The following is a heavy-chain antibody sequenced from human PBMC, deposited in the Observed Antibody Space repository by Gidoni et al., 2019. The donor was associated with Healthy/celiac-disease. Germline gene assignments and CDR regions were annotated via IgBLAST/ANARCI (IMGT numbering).Heavy chain of an antibody. D-gene: IGHD1-26*01. J-gene: IGHJ1*01. CDR1: GGSFSGYY. CDR2: INHSGST. CDR3: ARGGVGATGYFQH. Sequence: QVQLQQWGAGLLKPSETLSLTCAVYGGSFSGYYWSWIRQPPGKGLEWIGEINHSGSTNYNPSLKSRVTISVDTSKNQFSLKLSSVTAADTAVYYCARGGVGATGYFQHWGQGTLVTVSS. V-gene: IGHV4-34*01.